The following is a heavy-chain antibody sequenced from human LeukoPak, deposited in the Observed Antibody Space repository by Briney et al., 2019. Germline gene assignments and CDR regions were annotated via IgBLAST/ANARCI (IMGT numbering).Heavy chain of an antibody. CDR2: INPNSGGT. J-gene: IGHJ5*02. CDR3: AREEPGIAAAGSGGNWFDP. Sequence: ASVKVSCKASGYTFTGYYMHWVRQAPGQGLEWMGWINPNSGGTNYAQKFQGWVTMTRGTSISTAYMELSRLRSDDTAVYYCAREEPGIAAAGSGGNWFDPWGQGTLVTVSS. CDR1: GYTFTGYY. D-gene: IGHD6-13*01. V-gene: IGHV1-2*04.